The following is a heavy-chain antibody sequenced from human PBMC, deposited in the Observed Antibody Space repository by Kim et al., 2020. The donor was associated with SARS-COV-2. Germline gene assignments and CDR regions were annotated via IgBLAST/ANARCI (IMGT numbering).Heavy chain of an antibody. Sequence: GGSLRLSCAASGFTFSSYWMSWVRQAPGKGLEWVANIKQDGSEKYYVDSVKGRFTISRDNAKNSLYLQMNSLRAEDTAVYYCARRDVLRYFDWFEYWYFDLWGRGTLVTVSS. CDR1: GFTFSSYW. CDR3: ARRDVLRYFDWFEYWYFDL. V-gene: IGHV3-7*03. J-gene: IGHJ2*01. D-gene: IGHD3-9*01. CDR2: IKQDGSEK.